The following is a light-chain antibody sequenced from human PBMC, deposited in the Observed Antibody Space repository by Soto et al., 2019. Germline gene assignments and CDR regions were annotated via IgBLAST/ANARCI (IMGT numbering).Light chain of an antibody. CDR3: GTWDTSLTAFV. J-gene: IGLJ1*01. V-gene: IGLV1-51*01. CDR1: SSNIGSNF. Sequence: QSVLTQPPSVSAAPGQKVTISCSGSSSNIGSNFVSWYQQVPGTAPKVLIYDNHQRPSGIPDRFSGSKSGTSGTLVITGLQTGDEADYYCGTWDTSLTAFVFGSGTKLTVL. CDR2: DNH.